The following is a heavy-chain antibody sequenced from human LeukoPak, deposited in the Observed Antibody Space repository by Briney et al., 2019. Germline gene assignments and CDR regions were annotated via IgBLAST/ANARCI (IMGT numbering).Heavy chain of an antibody. V-gene: IGHV1-2*04. Sequence: VASVKVSCKASGYTFTGYYMHWVRQAPGQGLEWMGWINPNSGGTNYAQKFQGWVTMTRDTSISTAYMELSRLRSDDTAVYYCARKGLTSRYGMDVWGQGTTVTVSS. D-gene: IGHD4/OR15-4a*01. CDR2: INPNSGGT. CDR3: ARKGLTSRYGMDV. J-gene: IGHJ6*02. CDR1: GYTFTGYY.